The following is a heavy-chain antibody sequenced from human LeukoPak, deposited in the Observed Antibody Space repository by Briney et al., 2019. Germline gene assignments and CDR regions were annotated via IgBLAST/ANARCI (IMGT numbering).Heavy chain of an antibody. D-gene: IGHD6-13*01. J-gene: IGHJ4*02. Sequence: PSETLSLTCTVSGYSISSGYYWGWIRQPPGKGLEWIRSIYHSGSTYYNPSLKSRVTISVDTSKNQFSLKLSSVTAADTAVYYCARVTRRAVGIAAAGRDWGQGTLVTVSS. CDR1: GYSISSGYY. CDR2: IYHSGST. V-gene: IGHV4-38-2*02. CDR3: ARVTRRAVGIAAAGRD.